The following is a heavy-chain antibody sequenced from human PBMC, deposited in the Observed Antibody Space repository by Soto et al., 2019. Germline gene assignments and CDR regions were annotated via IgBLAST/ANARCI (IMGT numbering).Heavy chain of an antibody. CDR2: MSHSGGT. V-gene: IGHV4-34*01. CDR1: GGFVSSGSYY. CDR3: ARVERGTATTVVDAFDI. Sequence: QVQLQQWGAGLLKPSETLSLTCAVYGGFVSSGSYYWSWIRQPPGKGLEWIGEMSHSGGTHFNPSLKSRVTISVDTSKNQFSQKMSSVIAADTALYYCARVERGTATTVVDAFDIWGPGTMVTVSS. D-gene: IGHD1-1*01. J-gene: IGHJ3*02.